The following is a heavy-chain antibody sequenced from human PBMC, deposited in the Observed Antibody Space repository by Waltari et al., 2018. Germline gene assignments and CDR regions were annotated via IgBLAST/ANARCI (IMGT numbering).Heavy chain of an antibody. D-gene: IGHD1-26*01. Sequence: QLQLQESGPGLVKPSETLSLTCTASGGSISSSSYYWGWLRQHPGNGLEWIGSIYYSGSTYYNPSLKRRVTISVDTSKNQFSLKLSSVTAADTAVYYCARLQWRWELPYYYYGMDVWGQGTTVTVSS. CDR2: IYYSGST. CDR3: ARLQWRWELPYYYYGMDV. V-gene: IGHV4-39*01. CDR1: GGSISSSSYY. J-gene: IGHJ6*02.